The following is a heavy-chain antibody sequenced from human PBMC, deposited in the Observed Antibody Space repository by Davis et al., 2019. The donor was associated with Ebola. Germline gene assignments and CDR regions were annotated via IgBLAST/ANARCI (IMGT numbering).Heavy chain of an antibody. J-gene: IGHJ4*02. V-gene: IGHV5-51*01. D-gene: IGHD6-13*01. CDR3: ARRIAAAGTNYFDY. CDR1: GYSFTSYW. Sequence: GESLKISCKGSGYSFTSYWIGWVRQMPGKGLEWMGIIYPGDSDTRYSPSFQGQVTISADKSITTAYLRWSSLKASDTAMYYCARRIAAAGTNYFDYWGQGTLVTVSS. CDR2: IYPGDSDT.